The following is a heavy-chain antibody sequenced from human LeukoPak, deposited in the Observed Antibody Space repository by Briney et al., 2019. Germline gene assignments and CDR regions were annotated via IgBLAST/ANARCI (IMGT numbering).Heavy chain of an antibody. V-gene: IGHV4-4*09. CDR2: IYTSGST. CDR1: GASISSYY. Sequence: SETLSLTCTVSGASISSYYWSWIRQPPGKGLEWIGCIYTSGSTNYNPSLKSRVTISVDTSKNQFSLKLSSVTAADTAVYYCARLFSPNKFDPWGQGTLVTVSS. CDR3: ARLFSPNKFDP. D-gene: IGHD1/OR15-1a*01. J-gene: IGHJ5*02.